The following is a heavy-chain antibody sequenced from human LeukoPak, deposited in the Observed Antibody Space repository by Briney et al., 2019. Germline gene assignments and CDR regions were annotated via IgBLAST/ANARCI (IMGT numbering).Heavy chain of an antibody. CDR1: GGSISSGGYS. CDR3: ARATTDNDAFDI. J-gene: IGHJ3*02. V-gene: IGHV4-30-2*01. Sequence: SQTLSLTCAVSGGSISSGGYSWSWIQQPPGKGLEWIGYIYHSGSTYYNPSLKSRVSISLDRSKNQFSLKLRSVTAAETAVYYCARATTDNDAFDIWGQGTMVTVSS. D-gene: IGHD4-17*01. CDR2: IYHSGST.